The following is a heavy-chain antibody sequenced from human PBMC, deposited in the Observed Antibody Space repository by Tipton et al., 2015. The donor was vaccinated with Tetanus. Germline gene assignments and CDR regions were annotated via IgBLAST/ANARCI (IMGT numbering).Heavy chain of an antibody. D-gene: IGHD1-14*01. CDR1: GFTFSSYA. J-gene: IGHJ6*02. Sequence: SLRLSCAASGFTFSSYAMSWVRQAPGKGLEWVSAISGSGGSTYYADSVKGRFTISRDNSKNTLYLQMNSLRAEDTAVYYCAKNQSPFYGMDVWGQGTTVTVSS. CDR2: ISGSGGST. CDR3: AKNQSPFYGMDV. V-gene: IGHV3-23*01.